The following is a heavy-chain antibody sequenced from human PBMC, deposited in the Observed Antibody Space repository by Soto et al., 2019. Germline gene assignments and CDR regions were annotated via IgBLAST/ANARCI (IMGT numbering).Heavy chain of an antibody. CDR3: ARSYYDSSGYGGYGMDV. D-gene: IGHD3-22*01. CDR1: GGTFSSYA. CDR2: IIPIFGTA. J-gene: IGHJ6*02. Sequence: SVKVSCKASGGTFSSYAISWVRQAPGQGLEWMGGIIPIFGTANYAQKFQGRVTITADESTSTAYMELSSLRSEDTAVYYCARSYYDSSGYGGYGMDVWGQGTTVTVSS. V-gene: IGHV1-69*13.